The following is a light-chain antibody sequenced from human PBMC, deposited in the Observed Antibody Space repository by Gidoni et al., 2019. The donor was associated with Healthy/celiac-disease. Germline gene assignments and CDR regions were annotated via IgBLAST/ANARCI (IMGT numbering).Light chain of an antibody. V-gene: IGKV3-20*01. CDR1: QSVRSSY. CDR2: GAS. Sequence: EIVLTQSPGTLSLSPGERATLSCRASQSVRSSYLAWYQQKPGQAPRLLIYGASSRATGIPDRFSGSGSGTDFTLTISRLEPEDFAVYYCQQYGSSLFTFGGGTKVEIK. J-gene: IGKJ4*01. CDR3: QQYGSSLFT.